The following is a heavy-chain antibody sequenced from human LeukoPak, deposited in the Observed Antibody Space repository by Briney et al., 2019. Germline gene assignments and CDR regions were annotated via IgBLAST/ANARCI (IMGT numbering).Heavy chain of an antibody. Sequence: ASVKVSCKASGGTFSSYAINWVRQATGQGLEWMGWMNPNSGNTGYAQKFQGRVTMTRNTSISTAYMELSSLRSEDTAVYYCARGRISGFDYWGQGTLVTVSS. CDR2: MNPNSGNT. CDR3: ARGRISGFDY. CDR1: GGTFSSYA. V-gene: IGHV1-8*02. D-gene: IGHD6-19*01. J-gene: IGHJ4*02.